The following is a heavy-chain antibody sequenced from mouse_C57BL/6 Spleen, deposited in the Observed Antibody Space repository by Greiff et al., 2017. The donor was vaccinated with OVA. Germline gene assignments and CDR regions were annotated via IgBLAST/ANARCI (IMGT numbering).Heavy chain of an antibody. CDR2: IYPGSGST. V-gene: IGHV1-55*01. CDR3: AREDSNSWYFDV. CDR1: GYTFTSYW. J-gene: IGHJ1*03. D-gene: IGHD2-5*01. Sequence: VQLQQPGAELVKPGASVKMSCKASGYTFTSYWITWVKQRPGQGLEWIGDIYPGSGSTNYNEKFKSKATLTVDTSSSTAYMQLSSLTSEDSAVYYCAREDSNSWYFDVWGTGTTVTVSS.